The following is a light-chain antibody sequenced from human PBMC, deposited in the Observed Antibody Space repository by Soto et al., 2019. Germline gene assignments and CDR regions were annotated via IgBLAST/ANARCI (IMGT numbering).Light chain of an antibody. V-gene: IGKV1-8*01. CDR1: QDIGSV. J-gene: IGKJ1*01. CDR2: VAS. Sequence: AIRMTQSPSSLYAPTGDRVTTACRASQDIGSVLAWYQQKAGKAPKLLIYVASALQTGVPSRLSGSGSGTDFTLTISRLQSEDSATYYCQQYYSYPRTFGQGTRV. CDR3: QQYYSYPRT.